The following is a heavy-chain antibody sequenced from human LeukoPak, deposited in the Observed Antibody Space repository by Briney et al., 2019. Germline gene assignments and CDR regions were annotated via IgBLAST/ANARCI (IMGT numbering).Heavy chain of an antibody. Sequence: SQTLSLTCSVSGDSISSGDYYWSWVRQPPGKTLECIGYIYYSGSTYSNPSLRSRVTISVDTSKNQFSLKLSSVTAADTAVYYCARGYNWNPGWFDPWGQGTLVTVSS. V-gene: IGHV4-30-4*01. D-gene: IGHD1-20*01. CDR2: IYYSGST. J-gene: IGHJ5*02. CDR1: GDSISSGDYY. CDR3: ARGYNWNPGWFDP.